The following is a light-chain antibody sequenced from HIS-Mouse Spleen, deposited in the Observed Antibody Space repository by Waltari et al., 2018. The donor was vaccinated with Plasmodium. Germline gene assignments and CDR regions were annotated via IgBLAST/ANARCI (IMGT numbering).Light chain of an antibody. CDR3: CSYSGSYTWV. CDR1: SSAVGGYNY. V-gene: IGLV2-11*01. CDR2: DVR. J-gene: IGLJ2*01. Sequence: QSALTQPRSVSGSPGQSVTISCTGTSSAVGGYNYVSWYQQHPAKAPKLMIYDVRKRPSAVPVRFSGSKSGNTASLTISGLQAEDEADYYCCSYSGSYTWVFGGGTKLTVL.